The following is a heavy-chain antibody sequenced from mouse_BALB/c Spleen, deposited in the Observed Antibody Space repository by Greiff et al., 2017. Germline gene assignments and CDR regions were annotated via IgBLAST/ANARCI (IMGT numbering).Heavy chain of an antibody. CDR3: TRSTVGY. CDR2: IYPSDSYT. CDR1: GYTFTSYW. D-gene: IGHD1-1*01. V-gene: IGHV1-69*02. Sequence: QVQLQQSGAELVRPGASVKLSCKASGYTFTSYWINWVKQRPGQGLEWIGNIYPSDSYTNYNQKFKDKATLTVDKSSSTAYMQLSSPTSEDSAVYYCTRSTVGYWGQGTTLTVSS. J-gene: IGHJ2*01.